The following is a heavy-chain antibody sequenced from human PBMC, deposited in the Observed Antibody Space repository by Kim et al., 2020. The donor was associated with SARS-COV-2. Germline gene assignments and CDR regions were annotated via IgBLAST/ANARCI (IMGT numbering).Heavy chain of an antibody. CDR3: ARDMRITFGGVIVISGAFDI. CDR2: IYYSGST. CDR1: GGSISSYY. D-gene: IGHD3-16*02. Sequence: SETLSLTCTVSGGSISSYYWSWIRQPPGKGLEWIGYIYYSGSTNYNPSLKSRVTISVDTSKNQFSLKLSSVTAADTAVYYCARDMRITFGGVIVISGAFDIWGQGTMVTVSS. J-gene: IGHJ3*02. V-gene: IGHV4-59*13.